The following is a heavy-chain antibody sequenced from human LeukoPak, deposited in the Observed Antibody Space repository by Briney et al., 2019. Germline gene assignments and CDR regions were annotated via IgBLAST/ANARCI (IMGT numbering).Heavy chain of an antibody. D-gene: IGHD2-15*01. CDR1: GGTFSSYA. CDR2: IIPIFGTA. CDR3: ARETRDPIGYCSGGSCWTFDP. V-gene: IGHV1-69*01. J-gene: IGHJ5*02. Sequence: SAKVSCKASGGTFSSYAISWVRQAPGQGLEWMGGIIPIFGTANYAQKFQGRVTITADESTSTAYMELSSLRSEDTAVYYCARETRDPIGYCSGGSCWTFDPWGQGTLVTVSS.